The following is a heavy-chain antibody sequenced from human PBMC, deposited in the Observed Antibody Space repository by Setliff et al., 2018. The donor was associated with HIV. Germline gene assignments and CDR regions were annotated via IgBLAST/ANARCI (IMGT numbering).Heavy chain of an antibody. CDR3: ARHRYYDILFDP. CDR2: IYTSGIT. V-gene: IGHV4-4*08. J-gene: IGHJ5*02. Sequence: SETLSLTCTVSGDSISSYYWSWIRQPPGKGLEWIGYIYTSGITDYNPSLKSRVTISGDTSKNQFSLKLTSVAAADTAVYYCARHRYYDILFDPWGQGTLVTVSS. D-gene: IGHD3-9*01. CDR1: GDSISSYY.